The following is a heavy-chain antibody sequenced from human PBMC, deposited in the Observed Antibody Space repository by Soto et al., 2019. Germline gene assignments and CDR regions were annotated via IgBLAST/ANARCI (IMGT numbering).Heavy chain of an antibody. D-gene: IGHD3-3*01. CDR3: ARDPAGGWSGLDS. Sequence: SETLSLTCAVSGGSISSSNWWSWVRQPPGKGLEWIGEIYHSGSTNYNPSLKSRVTISVDTSKNQFSLKLSSVTAADTAVYYCARDPAGGWSGLDSWGQGTLVTVSS. CDR2: IYHSGST. J-gene: IGHJ4*02. V-gene: IGHV4-4*02. CDR1: GGSISSSNW.